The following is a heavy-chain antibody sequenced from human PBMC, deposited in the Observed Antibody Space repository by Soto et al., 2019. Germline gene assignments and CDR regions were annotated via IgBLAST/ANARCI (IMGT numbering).Heavy chain of an antibody. J-gene: IGHJ4*02. D-gene: IGHD4-17*01. Sequence: QVQLVQSGAEVKKPGASVTVACKASGYIFTRFGFSWVRRAAGQRLEWMGWVNGYNENNNYAQRFQARLTLTTDKSTSTAYMELRSLRSDDTALYYCARDVHGDYADFWVQGTLVTVSS. CDR3: ARDVHGDYADF. CDR1: GYIFTRFG. V-gene: IGHV1-18*01. CDR2: VNGYNENN.